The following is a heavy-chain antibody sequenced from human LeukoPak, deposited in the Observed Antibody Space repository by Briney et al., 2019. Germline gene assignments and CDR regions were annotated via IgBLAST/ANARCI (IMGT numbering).Heavy chain of an antibody. CDR3: AREPANLAAAGTSWFDP. V-gene: IGHV1-2*02. Sequence: VASVKVSCKASGYTFTGYYMHWVRQAPGQGLEWMGWINPNSGGTNYAQKFQGRVTMTRDTSISTAYMELSRLRSDYTAVYYCAREPANLAAAGTSWFDPWGQGTLVTVSS. CDR1: GYTFTGYY. D-gene: IGHD6-13*01. J-gene: IGHJ5*02. CDR2: INPNSGGT.